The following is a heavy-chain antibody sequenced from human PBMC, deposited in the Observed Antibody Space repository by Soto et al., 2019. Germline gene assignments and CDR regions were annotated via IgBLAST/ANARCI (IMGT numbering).Heavy chain of an antibody. V-gene: IGHV4-30-4*01. CDR1: GGSISSGDYY. CDR3: ARIGNYYYGMDV. CDR2: IYYSGST. Sequence: SETLSLTCTVSGGSISSGDYYWSWIRQPPGKGLEWIGYIYYSGSTYYNPSLKSRVTISVDTSKNQFSLKLSSVTAADTAVYYCARIGNYYYGMDVWGQGTTVTVSS. J-gene: IGHJ6*02.